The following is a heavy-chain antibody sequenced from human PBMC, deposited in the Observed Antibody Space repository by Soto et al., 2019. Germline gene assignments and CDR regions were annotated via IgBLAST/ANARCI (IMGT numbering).Heavy chain of an antibody. V-gene: IGHV3-30*18. D-gene: IGHD6-6*01. CDR2: ISYDGSNK. J-gene: IGHJ4*02. Sequence: GGSLRLSCAASGFTFSSYGMHWVRQAPGKGLEWVAVISYDGSNKYYADSVKGRFTISRDNSKNTLYLQMNSLRAEDTAVYYCAKGDPYSSSLPSVPFDYWGQGTLVTVSS. CDR1: GFTFSSYG. CDR3: AKGDPYSSSLPSVPFDY.